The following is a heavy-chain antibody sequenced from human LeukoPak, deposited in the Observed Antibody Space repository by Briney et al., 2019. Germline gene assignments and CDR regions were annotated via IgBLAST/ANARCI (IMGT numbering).Heavy chain of an antibody. J-gene: IGHJ3*02. V-gene: IGHV3-21*01. CDR1: GFNFSNYN. Sequence: GGPLRLSCAASGFNFSNYNMNGVRQAPGKGLEWVSSIHSSSGSIYYADSLKGRFTISRDNAKNSLYLQMNSLRAEDTAVYYCARDLAWDAFDIWGQGTMVTASS. CDR3: ARDLAWDAFDI. CDR2: IHSSSGSI.